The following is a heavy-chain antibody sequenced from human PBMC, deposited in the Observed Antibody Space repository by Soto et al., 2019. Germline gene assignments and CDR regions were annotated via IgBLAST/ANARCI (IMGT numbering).Heavy chain of an antibody. D-gene: IGHD3-22*01. CDR2: INPNSGGT. CDR3: ARSLYDSSGYYFDS. Sequence: ASVKVSCKASGYTFTGYYMHWVRQAPGQGLEWMGWINPNSGGTNYAQKFQGWVTMTRDTSISTAYMELSRLRSDDTAVYYCARSLYDSSGYYFDSWGHGTLVTVSS. CDR1: GYTFTGYY. V-gene: IGHV1-2*04. J-gene: IGHJ4*01.